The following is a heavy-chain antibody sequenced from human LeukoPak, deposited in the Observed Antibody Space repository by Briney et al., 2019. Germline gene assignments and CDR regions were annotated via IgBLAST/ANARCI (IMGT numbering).Heavy chain of an antibody. CDR3: VKKWRRCSSTSCYPDY. D-gene: IGHD2-2*01. CDR2: ISGSGGST. Sequence: GGTLRLSCAASGFTFSSYGMSWVRQAPGKGLEWVSAISGSGGSTYYADSVKGRFTISRDNSKNMLYLQMNSLRAEDTAVYYCVKKWRRCSSTSCYPDYWGQGTLVTVSS. CDR1: GFTFSSYG. V-gene: IGHV3-23*01. J-gene: IGHJ4*02.